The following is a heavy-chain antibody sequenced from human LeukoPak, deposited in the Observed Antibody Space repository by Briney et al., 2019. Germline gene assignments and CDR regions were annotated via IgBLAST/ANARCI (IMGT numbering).Heavy chain of an antibody. Sequence: RASVKVSCKASGYTFTSYGISWVRQAPGQGLEWMGWISAYNGNTNYAQKLQGRVTMTTDTSTSTAYMELRSLRSDDTAVYYCARDHRYCSGGSWPPSLSYWGQGTLVTVSS. D-gene: IGHD2-15*01. J-gene: IGHJ4*02. CDR3: ARDHRYCSGGSWPPSLSY. CDR2: ISAYNGNT. CDR1: GYTFTSYG. V-gene: IGHV1-18*01.